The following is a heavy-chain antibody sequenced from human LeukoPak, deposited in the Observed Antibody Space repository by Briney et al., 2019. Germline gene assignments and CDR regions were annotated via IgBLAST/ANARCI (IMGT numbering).Heavy chain of an antibody. D-gene: IGHD3-10*02. CDR1: GYTFTGYY. CDR2: INPNSGGT. CDR3: ARVMPALFGELTYYFDY. V-gene: IGHV1-2*02. J-gene: IGHJ4*02. Sequence: ASVKVSCKASGYTFTGYYMHWVRQAPGQGLEWMGWINPNSGGTNYAQKFQGRVTMTRDTSISTAYMELSRLRSDDTAVYYCARVMPALFGELTYYFDYWGQGTLVTVSS.